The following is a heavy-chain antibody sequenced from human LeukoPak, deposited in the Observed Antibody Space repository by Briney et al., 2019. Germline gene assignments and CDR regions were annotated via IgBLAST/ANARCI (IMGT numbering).Heavy chain of an antibody. Sequence: GGSLRLSCAASGFTFSSYAMSWVRQAPGKGLEWVSAISGSGGSTYYADSVKGRFTISRDNSKNTLYLQMNSLRAEDTAVYYCAKPVGATSESYYYMDVWGKGTTVTVSS. CDR3: AKPVGATSESYYYMDV. D-gene: IGHD1-26*01. J-gene: IGHJ6*03. V-gene: IGHV3-23*01. CDR1: GFTFSSYA. CDR2: ISGSGGST.